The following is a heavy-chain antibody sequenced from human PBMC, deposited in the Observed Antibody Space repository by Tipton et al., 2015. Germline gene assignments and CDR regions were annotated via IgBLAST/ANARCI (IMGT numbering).Heavy chain of an antibody. CDR1: GGSISASSSYY. Sequence: TLSLTCTVSGGSISASSSYYWGWIRQPPGKGLEWIGSIYYTGNTFYNPSLKRRVAISLETSKNQFSLKLSSVTAADTAIYYCARAWGAARGRNFDSWGQGSLVTVSS. CDR2: IYYTGNT. D-gene: IGHD2-15*01. J-gene: IGHJ4*02. V-gene: IGHV4-39*07. CDR3: ARAWGAARGRNFDS.